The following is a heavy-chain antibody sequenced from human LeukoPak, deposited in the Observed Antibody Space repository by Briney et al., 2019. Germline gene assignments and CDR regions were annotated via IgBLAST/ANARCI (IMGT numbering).Heavy chain of an antibody. CDR3: ARAVPGGWFDP. D-gene: IGHD3-16*01. CDR2: IYYSGST. J-gene: IGHJ5*02. CDR1: GGSISSYY. V-gene: IGHV4-59*01. Sequence: SETLSLTCTVSGGSISSYYWNWIRQPPGKGLEWIGYIYYSGSTNYNPSLKSRVTISVDTSKNQFSLKLSSVTAADTAVYYCARAVPGGWFDPWGQGTLVTVSS.